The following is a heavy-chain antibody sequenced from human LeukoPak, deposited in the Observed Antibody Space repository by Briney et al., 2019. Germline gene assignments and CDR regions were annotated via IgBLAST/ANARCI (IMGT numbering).Heavy chain of an antibody. D-gene: IGHD3-16*02. V-gene: IGHV4-59*01. Sequence: SETLSLTRTVSGGSISSYYWSWIRQPPGKGLEWIGYIYYSGSTNYNPSLKSRVTISVDTPKNQFSLKLSSVTAADTAVYYCARDLVNTYGMDVWGQGTTVTVSS. CDR2: IYYSGST. J-gene: IGHJ6*02. CDR1: GGSISSYY. CDR3: ARDLVNTYGMDV.